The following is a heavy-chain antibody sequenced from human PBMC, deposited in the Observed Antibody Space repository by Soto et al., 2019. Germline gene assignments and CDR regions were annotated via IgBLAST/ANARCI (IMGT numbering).Heavy chain of an antibody. CDR2: VYWTGST. D-gene: IGHD2-8*01. J-gene: IGHJ4*02. CDR1: GDSITTNVYY. CDR3: ARSHYTYGLLIDY. Sequence: SETLSLTCSVSGDSITTNVYYWGWIRHPPGKGLQWIGNVYWTGSTFSHPSLTSRVFISVDTSKNEFSLRLTSVTAADTAVYYRARSHYTYGLLIDYWGPGTLLTV. V-gene: IGHV4-39*01.